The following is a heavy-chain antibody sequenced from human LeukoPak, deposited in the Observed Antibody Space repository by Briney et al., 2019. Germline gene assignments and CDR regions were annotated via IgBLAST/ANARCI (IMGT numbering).Heavy chain of an antibody. V-gene: IGHV3-11*04. CDR3: ARDTPLDIVVVPAAINY. J-gene: IGHJ4*02. D-gene: IGHD2-2*03. Sequence: GGSLRLSCAASGFTVSSNYMSWVRQAPGKGLEWVSYINTGGSTVYYADSVKGRFTISRDNAKNSLYLQMNSLRAEDTALYYCARDTPLDIVVVPAAINYWGQGTLVTVSS. CDR2: INTGGSTV. CDR1: GFTVSSNY.